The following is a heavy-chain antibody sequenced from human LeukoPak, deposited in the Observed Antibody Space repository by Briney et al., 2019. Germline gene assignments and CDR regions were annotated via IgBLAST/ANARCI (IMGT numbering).Heavy chain of an antibody. CDR2: ITGSGGST. D-gene: IGHD3-3*01. J-gene: IGHJ4*02. CDR3: ATDRGWRTSGYYLYYFEY. V-gene: IGHV3-23*01. Sequence: GRSLRLSCAASGFIFSSDAMNWVRQAPGKGLDWVSGITGSGGSTHYADSVKGRFTISRDNSKNTLYLQMSRLTAEDTAVYYCATDRGWRTSGYYLYYFEYWGQGTLVTFSS. CDR1: GFIFSSDA.